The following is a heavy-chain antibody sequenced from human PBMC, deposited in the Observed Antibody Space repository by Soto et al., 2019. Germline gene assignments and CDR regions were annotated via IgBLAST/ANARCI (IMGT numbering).Heavy chain of an antibody. Sequence: LSLTCAVYGGSFSGYYWSWIRQPPGKGLEWIGEINHSGSTNYNPSLKSRVTISVDTSKNQFSLKLSSVTAADTAVYYCARFYSSGYFLSDYWGQGTLVTVSS. CDR1: GGSFSGYY. V-gene: IGHV4-34*01. J-gene: IGHJ4*02. CDR3: ARFYSSGYFLSDY. CDR2: INHSGST. D-gene: IGHD3-22*01.